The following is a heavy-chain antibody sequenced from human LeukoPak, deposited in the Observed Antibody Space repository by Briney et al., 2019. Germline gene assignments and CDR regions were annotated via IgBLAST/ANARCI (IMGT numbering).Heavy chain of an antibody. D-gene: IGHD3-10*01. CDR3: ARDPYPLTATMDYFDY. CDR2: ISYDGSNK. V-gene: IGHV3-30-3*01. J-gene: IGHJ4*02. Sequence: PGRSLRLSCAASGFTFSSYAMHWVRQAPGKGLEWVAVISYDGSNKYYADSVKGRFTISRDNSKNALYLQMNSLRVEDTAIYYCARDPYPLTATMDYFDYWGQGTLVTVSS. CDR1: GFTFSSYA.